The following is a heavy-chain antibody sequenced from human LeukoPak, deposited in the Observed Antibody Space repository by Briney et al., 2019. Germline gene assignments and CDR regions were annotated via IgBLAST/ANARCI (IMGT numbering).Heavy chain of an antibody. CDR2: MFYSGST. J-gene: IGHJ4*02. CDR3: ARVDYGDTKIDY. Sequence: SETLSLTCTVSGVSISNSSYYWGWIRQPPGKGLEWVGSMFYSGSTYYNPSLKSRVTVSVDTSKNQLSLKLTSVTAADTAMYYCARVDYGDTKIDYWGQGSLVTVSS. V-gene: IGHV4-39*07. D-gene: IGHD4-17*01. CDR1: GVSISNSSYY.